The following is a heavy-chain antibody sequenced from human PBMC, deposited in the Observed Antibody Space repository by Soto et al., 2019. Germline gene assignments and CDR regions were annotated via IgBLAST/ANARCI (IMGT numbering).Heavy chain of an antibody. Sequence: EVQLVESGGGLVQPGGSLRLSCAASGFTFSSYSMNWVRQAPGKGLEWVSYISSSSSTIYYADSVKGRFTISRDNAKNSLYLQMNSLRAEDTAVYYCARGPVTKGAYYYGMDVWGQGTTVTVSS. J-gene: IGHJ6*02. CDR2: ISSSSSTI. D-gene: IGHD4-17*01. V-gene: IGHV3-48*01. CDR3: ARGPVTKGAYYYGMDV. CDR1: GFTFSSYS.